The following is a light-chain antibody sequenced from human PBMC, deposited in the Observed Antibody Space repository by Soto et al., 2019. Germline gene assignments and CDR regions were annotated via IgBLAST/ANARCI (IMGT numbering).Light chain of an antibody. J-gene: IGLJ2*01. Sequence: QPVLTQSSSASASLGSSVKLTCTLSSGHSSYIIAWHQQQPGKAPPYLMKLEGSGSYNKGSGVPDRFSGSSSGAARYLTIAHLQAEDEADYYGETWDRNTLVFGGGTKLTVL. CDR1: SGHSSYI. CDR3: ETWDRNTLV. V-gene: IGLV4-60*03. CDR2: LEGSGSY.